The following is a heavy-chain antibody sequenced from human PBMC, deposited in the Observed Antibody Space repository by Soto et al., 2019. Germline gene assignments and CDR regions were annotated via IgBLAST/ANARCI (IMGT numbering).Heavy chain of an antibody. CDR2: ISGNGGET. V-gene: IGHV3-23*01. D-gene: IGHD3-9*01. Sequence: EVQLLESGGGLVQPGGSLRLSCAASGFTFSSYAMSWVRQAPGKGLEWVSSISGNGGETYHADSVRGRFTISRDSSKNTLFLQMNSLRAEDTAVYYCAKGWIFCKLFDYWGQGTLVTVSS. CDR1: GFTFSSYA. CDR3: AKGWIFCKLFDY. J-gene: IGHJ4*02.